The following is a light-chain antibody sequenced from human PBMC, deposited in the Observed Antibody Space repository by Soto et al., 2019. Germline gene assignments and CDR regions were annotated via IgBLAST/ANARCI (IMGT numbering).Light chain of an antibody. CDR2: EVS. V-gene: IGLV2-14*01. CDR1: SSDVGGYNY. J-gene: IGLJ1*01. CDR3: SSYTRQYTPSYV. Sequence: QSVVTQPASVSGSPGQSITPSCTGTSSDVGGYNYVSWYQQHPGKAPKLMIYEVSNRPSGISHRFSGSKSGNTASLTISGLRAEDEADYYCSSYTRQYTPSYVFGAGTKVTVL.